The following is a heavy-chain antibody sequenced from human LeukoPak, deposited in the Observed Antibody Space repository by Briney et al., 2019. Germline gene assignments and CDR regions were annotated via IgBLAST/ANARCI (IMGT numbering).Heavy chain of an antibody. CDR1: GFTFSDYY. D-gene: IGHD6-13*01. CDR3: ARAYSSSRPFFDY. J-gene: IGHJ4*02. Sequence: GGSLRLSCAASGFTFSDYYMSWIRQAPGKGLEWVSYISSSGSTIYYADSVKGRFTISRDNAKNSLYLQMNSLRAEDTAVHYCARAYSSSRPFFDYWGQGTLVAVSS. CDR2: ISSSGSTI. V-gene: IGHV3-11*04.